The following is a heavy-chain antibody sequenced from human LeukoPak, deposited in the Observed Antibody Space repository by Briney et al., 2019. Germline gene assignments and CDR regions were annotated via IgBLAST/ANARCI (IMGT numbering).Heavy chain of an antibody. CDR1: GGTFSSYA. D-gene: IGHD4-17*01. J-gene: IGHJ4*02. CDR3: ARNYGDYCYDY. CDR2: IIPIFGTA. Sequence: GASVKVSCKASGGTFSSYAISGVRQAPGQGLEWMGGIIPIFGTANYAQKFQGRVTITADESTSTAYMELSSLRSEDTAVYYCARNYGDYCYDYWGQGTLVTVSS. V-gene: IGHV1-69*01.